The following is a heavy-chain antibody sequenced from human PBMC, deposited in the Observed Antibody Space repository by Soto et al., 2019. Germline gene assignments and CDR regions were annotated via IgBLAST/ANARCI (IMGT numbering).Heavy chain of an antibody. J-gene: IGHJ3*02. CDR1: GGSISSYY. V-gene: IGHV4-4*07. CDR2: IYTSGST. D-gene: IGHD3-22*01. CDR3: AWGGHYYDSRGYPRGGAFDI. Sequence: QVQLQESGPGLVKPSETLSLTCTVSGGSISSYYWSWIRQPAGKGLEWIGRIYTSGSTNYNPSLKSRVTMSVDTSKNQFSLKLSAVNAADTAVYYCAWGGHYYDSRGYPRGGAFDIWGQGTMVTVSS.